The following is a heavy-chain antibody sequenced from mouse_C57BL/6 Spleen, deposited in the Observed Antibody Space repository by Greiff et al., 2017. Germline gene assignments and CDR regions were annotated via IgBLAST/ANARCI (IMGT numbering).Heavy chain of an antibody. CDR2: LNPNNGGT. CDR1: GYTFTDYY. CDR3: ARGGSRYFDV. D-gene: IGHD1-1*01. V-gene: IGHV1-26*01. J-gene: IGHJ1*03. Sequence: EVQLQQSGPELVKPGASVKISCKASGYTFTDYYMNWVKQSHGKSLEWIGALNPNNGGTSYNQKFKGKSTLTVDKSSSTAYMELRSLTSEDSAVYYCARGGSRYFDVWGTGTTVTVSS.